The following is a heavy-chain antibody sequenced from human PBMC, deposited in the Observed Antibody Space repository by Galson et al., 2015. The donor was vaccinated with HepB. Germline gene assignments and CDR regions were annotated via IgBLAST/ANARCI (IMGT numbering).Heavy chain of an antibody. Sequence: CAISGDSVSSNSAVWNWFRQSPSRGLEWLGRTYYKSKWYNHYAVSVKSRITISPDTTKNQFSLQLKPVTPEDTAVYFCARANGGNSGGYYMDVWGRGTTVTVS. J-gene: IGHJ6*03. V-gene: IGHV6-1*01. CDR1: GDSVSSNSAV. D-gene: IGHD4-23*01. CDR3: ARANGGNSGGYYMDV. CDR2: TYYKSKWYN.